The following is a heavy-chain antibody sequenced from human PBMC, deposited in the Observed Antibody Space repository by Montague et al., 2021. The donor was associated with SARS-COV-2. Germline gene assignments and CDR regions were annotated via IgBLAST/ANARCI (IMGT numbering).Heavy chain of an antibody. V-gene: IGHV3-33*01. CDR3: ARERAITMVRGVIRPTKWFDP. J-gene: IGHJ5*02. Sequence: SLRLSCAASGFTFSSYGMHWVRQAPGKGLEWVAVIWYDGSNKYYADPVKGRFTISRDNSKNTLYVQMNSLRAEDTAVYYCARERAITMVRGVIRPTKWFDPWGQGTLVTVSS. D-gene: IGHD3-10*01. CDR2: IWYDGSNK. CDR1: GFTFSSYG.